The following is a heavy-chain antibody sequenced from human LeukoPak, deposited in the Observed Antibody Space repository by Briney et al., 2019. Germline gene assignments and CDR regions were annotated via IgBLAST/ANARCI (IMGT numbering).Heavy chain of an antibody. CDR3: AKGSPRGGLDS. Sequence: GGSLRLSCAASGFTFSTYWMHWVRQAPGKGLEWVSSISSSSRTVNYADSVQGRFIVSRDNANNSMFLQMNDLRREDTAVYYCAKGSPRGGLDSWGQGTLVTVSS. CDR1: GFTFSTYW. D-gene: IGHD1-14*01. J-gene: IGHJ4*02. V-gene: IGHV3-48*01. CDR2: ISSSSRTV.